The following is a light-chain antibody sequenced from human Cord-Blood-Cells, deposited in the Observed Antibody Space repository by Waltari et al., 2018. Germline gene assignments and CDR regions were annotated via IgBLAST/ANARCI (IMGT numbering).Light chain of an antibody. Sequence: QSVLTQPPSVSGAPGQRVTISCTGSRSNIGAGYHLHWYQQLPGTAPKLLIYGNSNRPSGVPDRFSGSKSGTSASLAITGLQAEDEADYYCQSYDSSLSGSVFGGGTKLTVL. CDR1: RSNIGAGYH. CDR3: QSYDSSLSGSV. J-gene: IGLJ3*02. V-gene: IGLV1-40*01. CDR2: GNS.